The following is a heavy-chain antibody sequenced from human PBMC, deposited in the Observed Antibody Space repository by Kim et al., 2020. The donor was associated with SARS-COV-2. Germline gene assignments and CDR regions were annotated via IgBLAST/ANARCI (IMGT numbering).Heavy chain of an antibody. CDR2: IYYSGST. CDR3: ARVPTGPDDAFDI. Sequence: SETLSLTCTVSGGSISSYYWSWIRQPPGKGLEWIGYIYYSGSTNYNPSPKSRVTISVDTSKNQFSLKLSSVTAADTAVYYCARVPTGPDDAFDIWGQGTMVTVSS. CDR1: GGSISSYY. V-gene: IGHV4-59*13. D-gene: IGHD3-9*01. J-gene: IGHJ3*02.